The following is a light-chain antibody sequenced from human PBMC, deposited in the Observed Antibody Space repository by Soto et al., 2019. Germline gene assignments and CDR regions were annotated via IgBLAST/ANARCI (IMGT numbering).Light chain of an antibody. CDR1: QSVRNP. CDR2: GAS. CDR3: AQLNNWLT. Sequence: EIVLTQSPATLSLSPGAGATLSCRASQSVRNPLAWYQQIPGQAPSPLIYGASNRATGIPPRFSGSGSGTDFTLTISSLEPEDFAVYYCAQLNNWLTFGGGTKV. V-gene: IGKV3-11*01. J-gene: IGKJ4*01.